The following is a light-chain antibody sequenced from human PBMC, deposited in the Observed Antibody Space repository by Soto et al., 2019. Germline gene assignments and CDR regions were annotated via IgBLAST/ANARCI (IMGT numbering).Light chain of an antibody. CDR2: GAS. CDR3: QQYNNWPRT. CDR1: QSVRSN. Sequence: EIVMTQSPATLSVSPGERATLSCWASQSVRSNLAWYQQKPGQAPSLLIYGASTRATGIPARFSGSGSGTEFTLTISSLQSEDFAVYYCQQYNNWPRTFGPGTKVDIK. J-gene: IGKJ3*01. V-gene: IGKV3-15*01.